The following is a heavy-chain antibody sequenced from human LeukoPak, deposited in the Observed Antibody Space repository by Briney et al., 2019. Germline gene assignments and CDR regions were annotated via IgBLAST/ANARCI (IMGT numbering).Heavy chain of an antibody. D-gene: IGHD3-22*01. CDR3: ARPASYYDSSGYYRYYYYYMDV. CDR2: INHSGST. Sequence: SETLSLTCAVYGGSFSGYYWSWIRQPPGKGLEWIGEINHSGSTNYNPSLKSRVTIPVDTSKNQFSLKLSSVTAADTAVYYCARPASYYDSSGYYRYYYYYMDVWGKGTTVTVSS. J-gene: IGHJ6*03. V-gene: IGHV4-34*01. CDR1: GGSFSGYY.